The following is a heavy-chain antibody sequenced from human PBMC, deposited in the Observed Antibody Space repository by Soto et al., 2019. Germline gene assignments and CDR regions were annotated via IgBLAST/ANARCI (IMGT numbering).Heavy chain of an antibody. CDR2: ISYDGSNK. CDR3: ARDPYYDFWSGYYTGSFGMDV. CDR1: GFTFSSYA. V-gene: IGHV3-30-3*01. D-gene: IGHD3-3*01. J-gene: IGHJ6*02. Sequence: PGGSLRLSCAASGFTFSSYAMHWVRQAPGKGLEWVAVISYDGSNKYYADSVKGRFTISRDNSKNTLYLQMNSLRAEDTAVYYCARDPYYDFWSGYYTGSFGMDVWGQGTTVTVSS.